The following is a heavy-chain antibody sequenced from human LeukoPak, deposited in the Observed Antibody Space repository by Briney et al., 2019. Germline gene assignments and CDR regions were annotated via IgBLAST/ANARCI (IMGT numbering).Heavy chain of an antibody. CDR1: GYQFISYT. D-gene: IGHD3-10*01. CDR3: ARVAGFGERGMDV. Sequence: ASVKVSCKASGYQFISYTMSWVRQAPGQGLEWMGWINTKTANPTYAQDFTGRFVFSLDTSVSTAYLQISGLKAGDTAVYYCARVAGFGERGMDVWGQGTTVTVSS. CDR2: INTKTANP. J-gene: IGHJ6*02. V-gene: IGHV7-4-1*02.